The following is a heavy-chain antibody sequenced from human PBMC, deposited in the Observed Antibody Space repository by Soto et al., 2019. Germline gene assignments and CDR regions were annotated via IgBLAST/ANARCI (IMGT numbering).Heavy chain of an antibody. Sequence: PSETLSLTCAVSGGSISSGGYSWSWIRQPPGKGLEWIGSIYYSGSTYYNPSLKSRVIISEDTSKNQFSLKLTSVTAADTAVYYCARVRQLADTNWFDPWGQGTLVTVSS. D-gene: IGHD6-13*01. CDR1: GGSISSGGYS. J-gene: IGHJ5*02. CDR3: ARVRQLADTNWFDP. V-gene: IGHV4-30-2*03. CDR2: IYYSGST.